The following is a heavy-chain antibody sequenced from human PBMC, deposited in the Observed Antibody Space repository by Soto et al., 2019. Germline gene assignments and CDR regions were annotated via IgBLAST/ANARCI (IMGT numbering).Heavy chain of an antibody. CDR3: ASGGNWFDP. CDR1: GGSISNYY. Sequence: PLETLSLTCKVSGGSISNYYWTWIRQSPEKGLEWIGYMYYNGNINYNPSLKSRVTISIDTSKNQFSLTLKSVSAADTAVYYCASGGNWFDPWGQGVPVTVSS. CDR2: MYYNGNI. V-gene: IGHV4-59*01. D-gene: IGHD3-16*01. J-gene: IGHJ5*02.